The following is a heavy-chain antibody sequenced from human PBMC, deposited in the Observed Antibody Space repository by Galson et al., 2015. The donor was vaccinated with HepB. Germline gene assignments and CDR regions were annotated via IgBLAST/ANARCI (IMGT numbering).Heavy chain of an antibody. V-gene: IGHV1-2*02. CDR2: INPNSGDT. J-gene: IGHJ4*02. Sequence: SVKVSCKASGYTFTGHYMHWVRQAPGQGLEWMGWINPNSGDTNYGQKFLDKITLTTGTSISTAYMELSRLRFDDTAVYYCARDLTATPVEDYWGQGTLVTVSS. D-gene: IGHD5-18*01. CDR3: ARDLTATPVEDY. CDR1: GYTFTGHY.